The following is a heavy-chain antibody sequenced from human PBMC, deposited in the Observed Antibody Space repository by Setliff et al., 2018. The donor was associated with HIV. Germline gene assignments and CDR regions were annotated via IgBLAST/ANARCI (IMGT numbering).Heavy chain of an antibody. J-gene: IGHJ4*01. Sequence: GGSLRLSCTASGFSFRNFGMTWVRQAPGKGLEWVSSISSSDDDTHYADSLRGRFTVSRDNANNLLFLQMNNLRDEDTAVYYCASFYGDYGYWGHGTQVTVSS. CDR2: ISSSDDDT. CDR1: GFSFRNFG. D-gene: IGHD3-10*01. CDR3: ASFYGDYGY. V-gene: IGHV3-21*04.